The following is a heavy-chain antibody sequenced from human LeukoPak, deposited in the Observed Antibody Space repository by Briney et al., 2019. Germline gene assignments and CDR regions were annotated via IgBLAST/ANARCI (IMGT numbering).Heavy chain of an antibody. CDR3: ARESSSGYDPDY. Sequence: PSETLSLTCTVSGGSISSYYWSWVRQPPGKGLEWIGYIYYSGSTNYNPSLKSRVTISVDTSKNQFSLKLSSVTAADTAVYYCARESSSGYDPDYWGQGTLVTASS. CDR1: GGSISSYY. J-gene: IGHJ4*02. CDR2: IYYSGST. D-gene: IGHD5-12*01. V-gene: IGHV4-59*01.